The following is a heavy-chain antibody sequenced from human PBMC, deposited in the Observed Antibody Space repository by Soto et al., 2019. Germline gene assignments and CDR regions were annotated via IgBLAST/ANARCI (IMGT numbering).Heavy chain of an antibody. CDR3: ARQGGRRTYYDYDGMDV. Sequence: PGGSLRLSCTASGFTFSSYWMSWVRQAPGKGLEWVANIKHDGSEKNYVDSVKGRFTISTDNAKNSVFLQMNSLRAEDTAVYYCARQGGRRTYYDYDGMDVWGQGTQVTVSS. J-gene: IGHJ6*02. CDR1: GFTFSSYW. D-gene: IGHD3-16*01. V-gene: IGHV3-7*01. CDR2: IKHDGSEK.